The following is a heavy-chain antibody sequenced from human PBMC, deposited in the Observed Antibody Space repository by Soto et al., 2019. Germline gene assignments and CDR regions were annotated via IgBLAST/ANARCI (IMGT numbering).Heavy chain of an antibody. CDR1: GLTVSSNY. D-gene: IGHD5-18*01. CDR2: IYSGGNT. Sequence: EVQLVESGGGLIQPGGSLRLSCAASGLTVSSNYMSWVRQAPGKGLEWVAIIYSGGNTYYADSVKGRFTISRDNSRNTLYLPMNNLRAEDTAVYYCARDFRLDTAMLHDAFDIWGQGTMVNVSS. J-gene: IGHJ3*02. CDR3: ARDFRLDTAMLHDAFDI. V-gene: IGHV3-53*01.